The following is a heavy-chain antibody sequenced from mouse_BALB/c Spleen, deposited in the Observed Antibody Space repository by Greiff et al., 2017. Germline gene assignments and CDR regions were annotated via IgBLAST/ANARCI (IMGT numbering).Heavy chain of an antibody. CDR1: GYTFTDYA. CDR2: ISTYYGDA. J-gene: IGHJ2*01. V-gene: IGHV1S137*01. D-gene: IGHD2-3*01. Sequence: VQLQQSGAELVRPGVSVKISCKGSGYTFTDYAMHWVKQSHAKSLEWIGVISTYYGDASYNQKFKGKATMTVDKSSSTAYMELARLTSEDSAIYYCARSHDGYYLDYWGQGTTLTVSS. CDR3: ARSHDGYYLDY.